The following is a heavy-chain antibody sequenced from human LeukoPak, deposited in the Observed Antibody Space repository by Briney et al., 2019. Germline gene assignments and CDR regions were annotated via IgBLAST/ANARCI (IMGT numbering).Heavy chain of an antibody. CDR2: ISWNSGSI. J-gene: IGHJ4*02. CDR1: GFTFSSYE. Sequence: GGSLRLSCAASGFTFSSYEMNWVRQALGKGLEWVSGISWNSGSIGYTDSVKGRFTISRDNAKNSLYLQMNSLRAEDTALYYCAKDRALYYDILTGFDYWGQGTLVTVSS. CDR3: AKDRALYYDILTGFDY. V-gene: IGHV3-9*01. D-gene: IGHD3-9*01.